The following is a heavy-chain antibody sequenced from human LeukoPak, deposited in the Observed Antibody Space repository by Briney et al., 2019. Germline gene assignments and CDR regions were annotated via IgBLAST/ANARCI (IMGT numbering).Heavy chain of an antibody. CDR1: GGSISSSSYY. Sequence: PSETLSLTCTVSGGSISSSSYYWSWIRQPPGKGLEWIGYIYYSGSTNYNPSLKSRVTISVDTSKNQFSLKLSSVTAADTAVYYCARHTLGDHDYGDYVDYWGQGTLVTVSS. CDR2: IYYSGST. D-gene: IGHD4-17*01. CDR3: ARHTLGDHDYGDYVDY. J-gene: IGHJ4*02. V-gene: IGHV4-61*05.